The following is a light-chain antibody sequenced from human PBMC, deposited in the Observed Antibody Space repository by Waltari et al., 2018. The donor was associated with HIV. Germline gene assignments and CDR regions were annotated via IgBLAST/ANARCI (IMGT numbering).Light chain of an antibody. V-gene: IGKV3-15*01. CDR2: GAS. CDR3: QHYNNLPLT. CDR1: QSVSAN. Sequence: EIVMTQSPATLSVSPGETATLSCRASQSVSANLAWYQQKPGQAPRLLIYGASTRATGIPARFSGSGSGTAFTLSISSLQSEDFAVYYCQHYNNLPLTFGGGTKVEIK. J-gene: IGKJ4*01.